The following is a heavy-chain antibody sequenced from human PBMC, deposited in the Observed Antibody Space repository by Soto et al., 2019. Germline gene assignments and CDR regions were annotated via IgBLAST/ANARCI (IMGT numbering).Heavy chain of an antibody. V-gene: IGHV3-21*01. CDR2: ISSSSSYI. D-gene: IGHD2-15*01. J-gene: IGHJ4*02. CDR3: ARGTLLRGAFDY. CDR1: GFTFSSYS. Sequence: EVQLVESGGGLVKPGGSLRLSCAASGFTFSSYSMNWVRQAPGKGLEWVSSISSSSSYIYYADSVKGRFTISRDNAKNSLYLQMNSLRAEDTAVYYCARGTLLRGAFDYWGQGTPVTVSS.